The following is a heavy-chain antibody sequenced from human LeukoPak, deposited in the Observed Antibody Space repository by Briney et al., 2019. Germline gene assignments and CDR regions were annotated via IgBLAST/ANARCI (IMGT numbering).Heavy chain of an antibody. CDR2: ISSSGSTI. CDR1: GFTFSDYY. J-gene: IGHJ4*02. D-gene: IGHD6-19*01. Sequence: GGSLRLSCAASGFTFSDYYMSWIRQAPGKGLEGVSYISSSGSTIYYADSVKGRFTISRDNAKNSLYLQMNSLRAEDTAVYYCARDYRYSSGWPDDYWGQGTLVAVSS. CDR3: ARDYRYSSGWPDDY. V-gene: IGHV3-11*01.